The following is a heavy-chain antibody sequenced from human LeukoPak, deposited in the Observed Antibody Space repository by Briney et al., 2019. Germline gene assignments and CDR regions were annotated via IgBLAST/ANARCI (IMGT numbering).Heavy chain of an antibody. Sequence: PGGSLRLSCAASGFTFSSYGMHWVRQAPGKGLEWVAVISYDGSNKYYADSVKGRFTISRDNSKNTLYLQMNSLRAEDTAVYYCAGAAAGDLNFDYWGQGTLDTVSS. J-gene: IGHJ4*02. V-gene: IGHV3-30*03. CDR2: ISYDGSNK. CDR1: GFTFSSYG. CDR3: AGAAAGDLNFDY. D-gene: IGHD6-13*01.